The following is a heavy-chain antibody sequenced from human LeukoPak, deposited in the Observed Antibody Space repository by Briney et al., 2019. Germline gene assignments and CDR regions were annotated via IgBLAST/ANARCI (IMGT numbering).Heavy chain of an antibody. CDR1: GFTFRSSG. Sequence: GGSLRLSCAASGFTFRSSGMHWVRQTPGMGLEWVAFIWYDGNEIYYADSVKGRFTISRDNSRNTLYLQMNSLRTEDTAVYYCAREQQGRRAAFDYWGQGTPVTVSS. CDR2: IWYDGNEI. V-gene: IGHV3-30*02. J-gene: IGHJ4*02. D-gene: IGHD1-1*01. CDR3: AREQQGRRAAFDY.